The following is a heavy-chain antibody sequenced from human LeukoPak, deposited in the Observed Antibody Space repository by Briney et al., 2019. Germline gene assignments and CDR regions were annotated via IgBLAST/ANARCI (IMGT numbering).Heavy chain of an antibody. CDR3: ARRRGATATLNYFDY. V-gene: IGHV5-51*01. J-gene: IGHJ4*02. Sequence: GESLKIPCKGSGYSFTKYWIGWVRQMPGKGLEWMGIIYPGDPDTTYSPSFQGQVTISADKSISTAYLQWSSLRASDTAIYYCARRRGATATLNYFDYWGQGTLVTVSS. CDR2: IYPGDPDT. CDR1: GYSFTKYW. D-gene: IGHD2-21*02.